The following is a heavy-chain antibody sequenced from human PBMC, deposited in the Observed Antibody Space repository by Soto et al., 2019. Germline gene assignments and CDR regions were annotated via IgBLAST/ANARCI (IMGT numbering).Heavy chain of an antibody. D-gene: IGHD2-2*01. Sequence: GASVKVSCKASGYTFTGYYMHWVRQAPGQGLEWMEWINPNSGGTNYAQKFQGRVTMTRDTSISTAYMELSRLRSDDTAVYYCARERCSSTSCRLNDAFDIWGQGTMVTVSS. J-gene: IGHJ3*02. CDR2: INPNSGGT. V-gene: IGHV1-2*02. CDR3: ARERCSSTSCRLNDAFDI. CDR1: GYTFTGYY.